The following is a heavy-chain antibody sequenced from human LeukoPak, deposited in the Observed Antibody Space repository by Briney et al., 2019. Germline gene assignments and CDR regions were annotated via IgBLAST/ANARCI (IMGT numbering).Heavy chain of an antibody. CDR1: GFTFSSYA. D-gene: IGHD3-22*01. J-gene: IGHJ3*02. V-gene: IGHV3-23*01. CDR2: IRGSDGST. Sequence: QPGGSLRLSCAASGFTFSSYAMSWVRQAPGQGLEWVSAIRGSDGSTYYADSVKGRFAISRDNSKNTLYLQMNSLRAEDTAVYYCARDSSGYYLTGNAFDIWGQGTMVTVSS. CDR3: ARDSSGYYLTGNAFDI.